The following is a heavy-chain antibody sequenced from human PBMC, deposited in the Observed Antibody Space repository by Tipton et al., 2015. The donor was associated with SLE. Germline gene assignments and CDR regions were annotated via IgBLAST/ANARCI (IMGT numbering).Heavy chain of an antibody. Sequence: SLRLSCAASGFTFSSYGMHWVRQAPGKGLEWVAFIRYDGSNKYYADSVKGRFTISRDNAKNSLYLQMNSLRAEDMALYYCAKGLYGDYAGGRGMDVWGQGTTVTVSS. CDR3: AKGLYGDYAGGRGMDV. D-gene: IGHD4-17*01. J-gene: IGHJ6*02. V-gene: IGHV3-30*02. CDR2: IRYDGSNK. CDR1: GFTFSSYG.